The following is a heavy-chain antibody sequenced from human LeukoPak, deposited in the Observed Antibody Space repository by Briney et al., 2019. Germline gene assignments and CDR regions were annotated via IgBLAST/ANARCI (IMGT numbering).Heavy chain of an antibody. V-gene: IGHV1-2*02. J-gene: IGHJ4*02. CDR3: ARLADCSSSSCRSFYY. D-gene: IGHD2-2*01. CDR1: GYPFTGYY. CDR2: INPNSGFT. Sequence: ASVTVSYKASGYPFTGYYLHWVRQAPGQGLEWMGWINPNSGFTNYAQKFQGRVTMTRDTSISTAYMELSRLRSDDTAVYYCARLADCSSSSCRSFYYWGQGTLVTVSS.